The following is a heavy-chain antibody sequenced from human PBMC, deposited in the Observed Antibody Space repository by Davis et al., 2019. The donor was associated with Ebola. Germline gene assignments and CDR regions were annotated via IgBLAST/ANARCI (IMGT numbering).Heavy chain of an antibody. J-gene: IGHJ3*02. V-gene: IGHV5-51*01. CDR1: GYSFTSYW. Sequence: KVSCKGSGYSFTSYWIGWVRQMPGKGLEWMGIIYPGDSDTRYSPSFQGHVTFSADKSISTAYLQWSSLKASDTAMYYCAISSIAARRGAAFDIWGQGTMVTVSS. D-gene: IGHD6-6*01. CDR3: AISSIAARRGAAFDI. CDR2: IYPGDSDT.